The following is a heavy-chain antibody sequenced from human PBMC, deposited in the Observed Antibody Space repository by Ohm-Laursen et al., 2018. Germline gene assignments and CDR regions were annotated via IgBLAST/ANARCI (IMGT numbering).Heavy chain of an antibody. CDR1: GFTFSSYA. V-gene: IGHV3-48*03. Sequence: GSLRLSCSASGFTFSSYAMSWVRQAPGKGLEWVSYISSSGNTIYYADSVKGRFTISRDNAKNSLYLQMNSLRAEDTAVYYCAREELESSGWADWGQGTLVTVSS. J-gene: IGHJ4*02. D-gene: IGHD6-19*01. CDR3: AREELESSGWAD. CDR2: ISSSGNTI.